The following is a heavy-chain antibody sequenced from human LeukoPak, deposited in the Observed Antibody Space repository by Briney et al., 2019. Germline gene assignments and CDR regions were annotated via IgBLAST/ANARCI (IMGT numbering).Heavy chain of an antibody. D-gene: IGHD2-15*01. J-gene: IGHJ6*02. Sequence: GGSLRLSCAASGFTFSSYARSWVRQAPGKGLEWVSAISGSGGSTYYADSVKGRFTISRDNSKNTLYLQMNSLRAEDTAVYYCASRGAAPPYYYGMDVWGQGTTVTVSS. CDR2: ISGSGGST. CDR3: ASRGAAPPYYYGMDV. V-gene: IGHV3-23*01. CDR1: GFTFSSYA.